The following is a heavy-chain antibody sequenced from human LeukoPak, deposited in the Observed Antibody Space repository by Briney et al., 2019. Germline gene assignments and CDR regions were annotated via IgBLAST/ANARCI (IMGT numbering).Heavy chain of an antibody. CDR1: GFTFSSYA. CDR3: AKVETAAAATLRGFDY. D-gene: IGHD6-13*01. V-gene: IGHV3-23*01. CDR2: IGGSGGST. J-gene: IGHJ4*02. Sequence: PGGSLRLSCAASGFTFSSYAMSWVRQAPGKGLEWVSSIGGSGGSTYYPDSVKGRFTISRDNSKNTLYLQMNSMRAEDTAVYYCAKVETAAAATLRGFDYWGQGTLVTVSS.